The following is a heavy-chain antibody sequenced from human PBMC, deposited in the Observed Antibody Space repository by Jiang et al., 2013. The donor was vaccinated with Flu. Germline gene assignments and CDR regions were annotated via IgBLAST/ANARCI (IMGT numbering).Heavy chain of an antibody. Sequence: KPSETLSLTCAVSGYSISSGYYWGWIRQPPGKGLEWIGSIYHSGSTYYNPSLKSRVTISVDTSKNQFSLKLSSVTAADTAVYYCARDQVGATTGWFDPWGQGTLVTVSS. J-gene: IGHJ5*02. CDR2: IYHSGST. V-gene: IGHV4-38-2*02. D-gene: IGHD1-26*01. CDR3: ARDQVGATTGWFDP. CDR1: GYSISSGYY.